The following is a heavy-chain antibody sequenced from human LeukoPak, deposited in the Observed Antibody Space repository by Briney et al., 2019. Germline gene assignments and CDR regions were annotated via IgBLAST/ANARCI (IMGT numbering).Heavy chain of an antibody. CDR2: ISSSSSTI. Sequence: PGGSLRLSCAASGFTFSSYSMNSVRQAPGKGLEWVSYISSSSSTIYYADSVKGRFTISRDNAKNSLYLQMNSLRAEDTAVYYCARRPNYYGSGSYHHFDYWGQGTLVTVSS. CDR3: ARRPNYYGSGSYHHFDY. V-gene: IGHV3-48*01. D-gene: IGHD3-10*01. J-gene: IGHJ4*02. CDR1: GFTFSSYS.